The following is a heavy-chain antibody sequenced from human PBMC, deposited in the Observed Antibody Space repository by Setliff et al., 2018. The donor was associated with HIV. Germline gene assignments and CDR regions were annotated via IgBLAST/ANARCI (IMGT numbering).Heavy chain of an antibody. Sequence: GGSLRLSCAASGFTFSSYAMSWVRQAPGKGLEWVSGISGSGGSTYYADSVKGRFTISRDNSKNTLYLQMNSLRAEDTAVYYCAKASYYYDSSGYVDYWGQGTLVTVSS. V-gene: IGHV3-23*01. CDR2: ISGSGGST. J-gene: IGHJ4*02. CDR3: AKASYYYDSSGYVDY. CDR1: GFTFSSYA. D-gene: IGHD3-22*01.